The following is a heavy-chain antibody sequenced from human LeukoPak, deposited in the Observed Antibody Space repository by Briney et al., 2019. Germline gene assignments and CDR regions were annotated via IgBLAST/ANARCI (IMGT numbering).Heavy chain of an antibody. CDR2: IYYSGST. CDR3: ARLDSSGYYYPPFDY. D-gene: IGHD3-22*01. Sequence: SETLSLTCTVSGGSISSYYWSWIRQPPGKGLEWIGYIYYSGSTNYNPSLKSRVTISVDTSKNQFSLKLSSVTAADTAVYYCARLDSSGYYYPPFDYWGQGTLVTVRS. V-gene: IGHV4-59*08. J-gene: IGHJ4*02. CDR1: GGSISSYY.